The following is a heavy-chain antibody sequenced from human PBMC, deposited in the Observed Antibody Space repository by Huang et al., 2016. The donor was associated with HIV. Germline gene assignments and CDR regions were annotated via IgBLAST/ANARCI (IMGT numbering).Heavy chain of an antibody. CDR1: GFTFGSYA. CDR2: TTASGGST. CDR3: AKHLGGRRGFTFIVLFGAFDM. J-gene: IGHJ3*02. D-gene: IGHD3-3*01. Sequence: EVQLLESGGGLAQPGGSLRLSCTASGFTFGSYAMNWVRQGAGKGLEWVSGTTASGGSTDYAKSVKGRFTISRDNSKNTLYLQMNSLRAEDTALYYCAKHLGGRRGFTFIVLFGAFDMWGQGTMVTVSS. V-gene: IGHV3-23*01.